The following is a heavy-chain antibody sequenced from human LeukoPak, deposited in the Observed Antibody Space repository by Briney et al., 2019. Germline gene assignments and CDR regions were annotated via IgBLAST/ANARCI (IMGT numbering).Heavy chain of an antibody. D-gene: IGHD6-6*01. CDR3: ARLTRLSTSPDRYYLDY. V-gene: IGHV4-4*09. CDR2: IYTSGGT. CDR1: GDSISSYY. J-gene: IGHJ4*02. Sequence: SETLPLTCTVSGDSISSYYWSWIRQPPGKGLEWIGYIYTSGGTNYIPSLKGRVTISIDTSKNQFSLKLSSVTAADSAVYYCARLTRLSTSPDRYYLDYWGQGTLVTVSS.